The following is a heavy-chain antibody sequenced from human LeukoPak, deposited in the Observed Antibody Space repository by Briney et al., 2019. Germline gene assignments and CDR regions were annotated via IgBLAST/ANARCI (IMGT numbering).Heavy chain of an antibody. CDR2: IGSSGSTV. J-gene: IGHJ3*02. V-gene: IGHV3-48*02. Sequence: PGGSLRLSCAASGFTFSSYAMSWVRQAPGKGLEWVSYIGSSGSTVYYADSVKGRFTISRDNAKNSLYMQMESLRDEDTAIYYCARDTLEYSNCPDALDIWGQGTMVTVSS. CDR1: GFTFSSYA. D-gene: IGHD6-6*01. CDR3: ARDTLEYSNCPDALDI.